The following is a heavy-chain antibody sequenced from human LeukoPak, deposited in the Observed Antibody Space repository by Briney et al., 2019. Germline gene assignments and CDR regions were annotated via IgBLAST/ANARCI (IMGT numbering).Heavy chain of an antibody. Sequence: GGSLRLSCAASGFTFGSYIMNWVRQAPGKGLEWVSYISSSGSTIYYSDSVKGRFTISRDNSKNTLYLQMNTLRAEDTAVYYCARSDGIATAGPFDYWGQGTLVTVS. V-gene: IGHV3-48*01. J-gene: IGHJ4*02. CDR1: GFTFGSYI. CDR3: ARSDGIATAGPFDY. D-gene: IGHD6-13*01. CDR2: ISSSGSTI.